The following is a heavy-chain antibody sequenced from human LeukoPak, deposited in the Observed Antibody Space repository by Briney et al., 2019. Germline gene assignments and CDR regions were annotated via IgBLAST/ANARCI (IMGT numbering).Heavy chain of an antibody. J-gene: IGHJ4*02. CDR3: ARGGQLRATTSLDY. CDR2: ISAYNGNT. CDR1: GYTFTNYG. Sequence: ASVKVSCKASGYTFTNYGVSWVRQAPGQGLEWMGWISAYNGNTNYPQKLQGRATMTTDTSTSTAYMELRSLISDDTAVYYCARGGQLRATTSLDYWGQGTLVTVSS. D-gene: IGHD5-24*01. V-gene: IGHV1-18*01.